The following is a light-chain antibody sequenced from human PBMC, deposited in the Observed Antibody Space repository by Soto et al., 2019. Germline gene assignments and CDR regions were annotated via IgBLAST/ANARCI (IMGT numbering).Light chain of an antibody. J-gene: IGKJ4*01. Sequence: EIVLTQSPGTLSLSPGERATLSCRASQSVSSSYLAWYQQKPGQAPRLLIYGASSRATGIPDRFSGSGSGTDFTLTISRLEPEDFAVYYCQQYDSWPPLFGGGTKVEI. V-gene: IGKV3-20*01. CDR2: GAS. CDR3: QQYDSWPPL. CDR1: QSVSSSY.